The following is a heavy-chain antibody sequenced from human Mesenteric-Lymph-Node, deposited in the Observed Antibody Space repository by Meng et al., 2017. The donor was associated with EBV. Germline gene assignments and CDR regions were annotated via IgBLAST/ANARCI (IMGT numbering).Heavy chain of an antibody. Sequence: QGKLQRLGAGLLKPSETLSLTCAVYGASFSDYYWTWIRQPPGKGLEWIGEVNHGGATIYNPSLESRVTISIDTSKNQFSLKVTSVTAADTAVYFCATLGSFASSIDPWGQGTLVTVSS. D-gene: IGHD3-16*01. CDR3: ATLGSFASSIDP. CDR1: GASFSDYY. CDR2: VNHGGAT. J-gene: IGHJ5*02. V-gene: IGHV4-34*02.